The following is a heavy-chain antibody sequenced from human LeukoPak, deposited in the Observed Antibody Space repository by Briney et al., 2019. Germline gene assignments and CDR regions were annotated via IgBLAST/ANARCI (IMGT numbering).Heavy chain of an antibody. CDR3: ARGAHHKLVWFGEYWFDY. Sequence: GGSLRLSCAASGFTFSSYGMHWVRQAPGKGLEWVAVISYDGSNKYYADSVKGRFTISRDNSKNTLYLQMNSLRAEDTAVYYCARGAHHKLVWFGEYWFDYWGQGTLVTVSS. V-gene: IGHV3-30*03. CDR1: GFTFSSYG. J-gene: IGHJ4*02. CDR2: ISYDGSNK. D-gene: IGHD3-10*01.